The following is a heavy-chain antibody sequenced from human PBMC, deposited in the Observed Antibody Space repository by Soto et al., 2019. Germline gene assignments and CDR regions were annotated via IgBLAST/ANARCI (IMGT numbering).Heavy chain of an antibody. J-gene: IGHJ4*02. CDR1: WDIFGNNG. CDR2: IDLTDSYT. CDR3: ARHGRCHYLSRGYHYALDY. Sequence: VVPMPTSCNGAWDIFGNNGSTWVLQMHGKRLDWVGTIDLTDSYTSYSPSFQLHVSFSADKSINTTYLHFSSLRASDTAVYYCARHGRCHYLSRGYHYALDYWGQGTIVTGSS. V-gene: IGHV5-10-1*01. D-gene: IGHD3-22*01.